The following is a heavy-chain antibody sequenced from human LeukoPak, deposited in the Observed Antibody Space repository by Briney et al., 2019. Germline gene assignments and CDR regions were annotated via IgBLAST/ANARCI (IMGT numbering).Heavy chain of an antibody. CDR2: ISGSGGST. V-gene: IGHV3-23*01. J-gene: IGHJ4*02. D-gene: IGHD3-22*01. CDR3: TRPESGYYSHY. Sequence: GGSLRLSCAASGFTFSSYAMSWVRQAPGKGLEWVSAISGSGGSTYYADSVKGRFTISRDNSKNTLYLQMNSLKTEDTAVYYCTRPESGYYSHYWGQGTLVTVSS. CDR1: GFTFSSYA.